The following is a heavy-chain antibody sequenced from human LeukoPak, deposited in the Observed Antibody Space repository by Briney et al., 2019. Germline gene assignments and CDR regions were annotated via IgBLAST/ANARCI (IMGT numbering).Heavy chain of an antibody. V-gene: IGHV3-30-3*01. J-gene: IGHJ4*02. CDR3: AREQRNIVGATLPDY. Sequence: GGSLRLSCAASGFTFSSYAMHWVRQAPGKGLEWVAVISYDGSNKYYADSVKGRFTISRDNSKNTLYLQMNSLRAEDTAVYYCAREQRNIVGATLPDYWGQETLVTVSS. CDR1: GFTFSSYA. CDR2: ISYDGSNK. D-gene: IGHD1-26*01.